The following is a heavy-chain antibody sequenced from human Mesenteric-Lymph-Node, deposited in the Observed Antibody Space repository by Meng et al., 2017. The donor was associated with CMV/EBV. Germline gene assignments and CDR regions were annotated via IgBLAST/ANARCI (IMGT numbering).Heavy chain of an antibody. CDR3: ARGGWGSNWSYYYGMDV. CDR1: GGTFSSYV. Sequence: SVKVSCKASGGTFSSYVITWVRQAPGQGLEWMGGIIPILDIANYAQKFQGRVTITADKSTSTAYMELSSLRSEDTAVYYCARGGWGSNWSYYYGMDVWGQGTTVTVSS. V-gene: IGHV1-69*10. D-gene: IGHD6-13*01. J-gene: IGHJ6*02. CDR2: IIPILDIA.